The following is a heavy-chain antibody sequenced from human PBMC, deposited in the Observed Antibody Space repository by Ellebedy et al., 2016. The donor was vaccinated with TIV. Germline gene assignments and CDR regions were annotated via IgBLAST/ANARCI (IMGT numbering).Heavy chain of an antibody. V-gene: IGHV3-23*01. D-gene: IGHD6-19*01. CDR3: AKEGGSGHDNSHFDY. J-gene: IGHJ4*02. CDR2: SSEGNT. Sequence: GGSLRLSXVVSGSILRNYDMSWVRQAPGKGLECVAASSEGNTFYADSVKGRFTISRDISKNTVYLQLNSLRAEDTAVYYCAKEGGSGHDNSHFDYWGQGTLVTVS. CDR1: GSILRNYD.